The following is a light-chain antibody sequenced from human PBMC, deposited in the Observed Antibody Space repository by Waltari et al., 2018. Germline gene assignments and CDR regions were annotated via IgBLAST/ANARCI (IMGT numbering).Light chain of an antibody. CDR2: GAS. CDR1: QSISTY. Sequence: DIQMTQSPSSLSASVGDRVTITCRASQSISTYLSWYQQKPGKAPNLLIYGASNLRSGVPSRFSGRGSGTDFTLTISSLQPEDFANYYCQQSDSLPWTFGQGTKVEIK. CDR3: QQSDSLPWT. J-gene: IGKJ1*01. V-gene: IGKV1-39*01.